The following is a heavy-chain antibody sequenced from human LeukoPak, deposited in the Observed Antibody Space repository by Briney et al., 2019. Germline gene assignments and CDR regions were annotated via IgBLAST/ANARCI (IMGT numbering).Heavy chain of an antibody. Sequence: TTSETLSLTCAVYGGSFIGFHWNWIRQPPGKGLEWIGDINHSGSTNYNPSLASRVTISVDPSKNQFSLKLSSVTAADTAVYYCARYHSSSEHFDYWGQGNLVTVSS. J-gene: IGHJ4*02. CDR2: INHSGST. V-gene: IGHV4-34*01. D-gene: IGHD3-22*01. CDR1: GGSFIGFH. CDR3: ARYHSSSEHFDY.